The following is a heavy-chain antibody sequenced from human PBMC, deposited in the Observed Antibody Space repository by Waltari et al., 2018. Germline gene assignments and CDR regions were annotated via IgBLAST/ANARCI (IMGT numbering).Heavy chain of an antibody. V-gene: IGHV3-30*02. D-gene: IGHD3-16*02. J-gene: IGHJ3*02. CDR2: IRYDGSNK. Sequence: QVQLVESGGGVVQPGGSLRLSCAASGFTFSSYGMHWVRQAPGKGLEWVAFIRYDGSNKYYADSVKGRFTISRDNSKNTLYLQMNSLRAEDTAVYYCAKALIMITFGGVIGHDAFDIWGQGTMVTVSS. CDR1: GFTFSSYG. CDR3: AKALIMITFGGVIGHDAFDI.